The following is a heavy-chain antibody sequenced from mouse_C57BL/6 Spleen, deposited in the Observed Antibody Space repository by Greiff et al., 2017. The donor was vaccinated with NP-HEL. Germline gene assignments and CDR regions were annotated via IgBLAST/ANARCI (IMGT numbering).Heavy chain of an antibody. Sequence: EVQGVESGGDLVKPGGSLKLSCAASGFTFSSYGMSWVRQTPDKRLEWVATISSGGSYTYYPDSVKGRFTISRDNAKNTLYLQMSSLKSEDTAMYYCARHFIRDYAMDYWGQGTSVTVSS. V-gene: IGHV5-6*01. CDR1: GFTFSSYG. D-gene: IGHD1-1*01. CDR2: ISSGGSYT. J-gene: IGHJ4*01. CDR3: ARHFIRDYAMDY.